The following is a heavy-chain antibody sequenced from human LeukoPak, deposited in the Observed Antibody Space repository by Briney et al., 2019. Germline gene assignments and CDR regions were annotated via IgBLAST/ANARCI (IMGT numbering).Heavy chain of an antibody. V-gene: IGHV1-69*05. CDR1: GGTFSSYA. J-gene: IGHJ6*03. D-gene: IGHD4-11*01. CDR2: IIPIFGTA. Sequence: WASVKVSCKASGGTFSSYAISWVRQAPGQGLEWKGGIIPIFGTANYAQKFQGRVTITTDESTSTAYMELSSLRSEDTAVYYCATFDYSNEYYYYYYMDVRGKGTTVTVSS. CDR3: ATFDYSNEYYYYYYMDV.